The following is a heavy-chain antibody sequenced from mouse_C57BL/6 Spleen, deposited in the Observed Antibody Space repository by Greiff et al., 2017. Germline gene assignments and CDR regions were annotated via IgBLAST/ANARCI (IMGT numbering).Heavy chain of an antibody. V-gene: IGHV1-39*01. Sequence: EVQLQQSGPELVQPGASVKISCKASGYSFTDYNMNWVKQSNGKSLEWIGVINPNYGTTGYNPKFKGKATLTVDQSSSTAYMQLNSLTSEDSAVYYCARRQDTTVVGYFDVWGTGTTVTVSS. D-gene: IGHD1-1*01. CDR3: ARRQDTTVVGYFDV. CDR2: INPNYGTT. CDR1: GYSFTDYN. J-gene: IGHJ1*03.